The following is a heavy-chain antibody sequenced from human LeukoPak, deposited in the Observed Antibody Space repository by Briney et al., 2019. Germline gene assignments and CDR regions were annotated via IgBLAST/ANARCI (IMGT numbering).Heavy chain of an antibody. Sequence: PGGSLRLSCAASGFTFSSYSMNWVRQAPGKGLQWISFISTSSYTIHYADSVKGRFTVSRDNAQNSLYLQMNSLRAEDTAVYYCARDMTPQLRFLEWSASPLDSWGQGTLVSVSS. CDR1: GFTFSSYS. CDR2: ISTSSYTI. J-gene: IGHJ4*02. CDR3: ARDMTPQLRFLEWSASPLDS. V-gene: IGHV3-48*01. D-gene: IGHD3-3*01.